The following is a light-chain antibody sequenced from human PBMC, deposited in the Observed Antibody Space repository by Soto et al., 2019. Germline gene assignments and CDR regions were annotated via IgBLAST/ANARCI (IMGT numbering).Light chain of an antibody. V-gene: IGKV3-15*01. CDR3: QQYNNWPPWT. Sequence: EIVMTQSPATLSVSPGERVTLSCRASENINRNLVWYQKRPGQAPRLVIYTASTRATGIPARFSGSGSGTEFTLTISSLQSEDFAVYYCQQYNNWPPWTFGQGTKVDIK. J-gene: IGKJ1*01. CDR2: TAS. CDR1: ENINRN.